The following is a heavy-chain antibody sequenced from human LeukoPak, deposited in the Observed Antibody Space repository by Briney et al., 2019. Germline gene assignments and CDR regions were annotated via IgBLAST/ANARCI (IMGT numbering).Heavy chain of an antibody. J-gene: IGHJ4*02. Sequence: GGSLRLSCAASGFAFSSYAMSWVRQAPGKGLEWVSAISGSGGSTYYADSVKGRFTISRDNSKNTLYLQMNSLRAEDTAVYYCAKDSVDSSGWPNWGQGTLVTVSS. CDR3: AKDSVDSSGWPN. CDR2: ISGSGGST. CDR1: GFAFSSYA. V-gene: IGHV3-23*01. D-gene: IGHD6-19*01.